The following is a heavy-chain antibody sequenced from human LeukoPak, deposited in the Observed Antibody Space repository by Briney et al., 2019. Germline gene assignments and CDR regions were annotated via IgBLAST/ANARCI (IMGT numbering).Heavy chain of an antibody. Sequence: SETLSLTCTVSGGSISNKYWNWIRQPPGKGLEWIGYIYYSGSTNYNPSPKSRVTMSVDTSKNQFSLKLSSVTAADTAVYYCAASTAAGTFDYWGQGTLVTVSS. CDR2: IYYSGST. J-gene: IGHJ4*02. CDR1: GGSISNKY. D-gene: IGHD6-13*01. CDR3: AASTAAGTFDY. V-gene: IGHV4-59*12.